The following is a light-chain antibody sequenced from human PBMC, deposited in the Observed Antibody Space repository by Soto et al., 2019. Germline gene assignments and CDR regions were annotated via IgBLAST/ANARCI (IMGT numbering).Light chain of an antibody. V-gene: IGLV2-14*01. Sequence: QSVLTQPASVSGSPGQSIPISCTGTSSDVGAYNYVSWYQHHPGKAPKLVIYEVSNRPSGLSNRFSGSKSGNTASLTISGLQAEDEADYFCSSYTTTKEVFGTGTKVTVL. J-gene: IGLJ1*01. CDR3: SSYTTTKEV. CDR1: SSDVGAYNY. CDR2: EVS.